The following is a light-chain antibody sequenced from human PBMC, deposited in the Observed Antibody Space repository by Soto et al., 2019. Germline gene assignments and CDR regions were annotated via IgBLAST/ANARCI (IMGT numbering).Light chain of an antibody. CDR1: SSDVGGYNY. J-gene: IGLJ1*01. CDR2: EVN. CDR3: SSYTSSSSYV. V-gene: IGLV2-14*01. Sequence: QSALTQPASVSGSPGQSITISCTGTSSDVGGYNYVSWYQKHPGKAPKLMIYEVNNRPSGVSNRFSGSKSGNTASLTISGLQAEDEADYYCSSYTSSSSYVFGTGTKVTVL.